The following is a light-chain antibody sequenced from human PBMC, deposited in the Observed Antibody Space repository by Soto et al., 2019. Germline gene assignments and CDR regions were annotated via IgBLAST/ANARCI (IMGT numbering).Light chain of an antibody. V-gene: IGKV1-5*01. CDR1: QSISSW. CDR2: SAS. Sequence: DIQMTQSPSTLSASVGDRVTITCRASQSISSWLAWYQHKPGKAPRLLIDSASTLQSGVPSRFSGSRSGTEFTLTISSLQPEDIATYYCQKFNNYPLTFGPGTKVDIK. J-gene: IGKJ3*01. CDR3: QKFNNYPLT.